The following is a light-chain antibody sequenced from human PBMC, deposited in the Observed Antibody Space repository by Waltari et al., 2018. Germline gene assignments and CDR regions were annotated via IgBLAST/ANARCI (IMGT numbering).Light chain of an antibody. J-gene: IGKJ1*01. CDR3: QNHERLPAV. CDR2: GAS. CDR1: QGIGRY. Sequence: SCRASQGIGRYLIWYQQKPGPAPRLLIYGASSRAAGIPDRFSGSGSGTDFSLTISRLEPEDFAVYYCQNHERLPAVFGQGTKVEIK. V-gene: IGKV3-20*01.